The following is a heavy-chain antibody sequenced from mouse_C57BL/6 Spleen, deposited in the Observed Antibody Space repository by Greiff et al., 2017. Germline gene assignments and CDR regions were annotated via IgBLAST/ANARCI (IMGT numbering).Heavy chain of an antibody. Sequence: QVQLQQPGAELVKPGASVKLSCKASGYTFTSYWMQWVKQRPGQGLEWIGEIDPSDSYTYYNQKFKGKATLTVDTSSSTAYMQLSSLKSEDSAVYYCARSRGYFDVWGTGTTVTVSS. CDR2: IDPSDSYT. CDR3: ARSRGYFDV. J-gene: IGHJ1*03. V-gene: IGHV1-50*01. CDR1: GYTFTSYW.